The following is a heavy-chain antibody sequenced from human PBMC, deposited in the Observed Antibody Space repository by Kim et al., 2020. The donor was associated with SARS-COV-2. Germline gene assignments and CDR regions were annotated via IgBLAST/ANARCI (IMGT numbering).Heavy chain of an antibody. Sequence: YSPSLRSRLTITKDTSKNQVVLTMTNMDPVDTATYYCAHRLKGSFYWYFDFWGRGTLITVSS. CDR3: AHRLKGSFYWYFDF. V-gene: IGHV2-5*01. J-gene: IGHJ2*01. D-gene: IGHD3-16*02.